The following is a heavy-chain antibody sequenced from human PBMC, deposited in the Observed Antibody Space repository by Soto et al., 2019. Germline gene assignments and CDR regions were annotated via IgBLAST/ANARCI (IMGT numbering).Heavy chain of an antibody. Sequence: QVQLVQSGAEVKEPGASVKVSCKASGYTFTSLDINWVRQAPGQGLEWMGWMNPSRGTTDYAQRFRGRVTMTRDTSTSTAYMELTSLASEDTAVYYCARGIAAGVDYWGQGTLVTVSS. J-gene: IGHJ4*02. CDR3: ARGIAAGVDY. CDR1: GYTFTSLD. D-gene: IGHD6-19*01. CDR2: MNPSRGTT. V-gene: IGHV1-8*01.